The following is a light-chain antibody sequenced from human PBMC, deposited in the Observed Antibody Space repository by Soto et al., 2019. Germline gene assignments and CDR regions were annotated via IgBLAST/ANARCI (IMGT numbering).Light chain of an antibody. J-gene: IGLJ1*01. CDR1: SSDIGAYDY. V-gene: IGLV2-14*01. CDR2: EVT. CDR3: FSFTTAHTHN. Sequence: QSVLTQPASVSGSPGQSITISCTGTSSDIGAYDYVSWFQQHPDKAPKLMISEVTNRPSGVSDRFSGSKSGNAASLTISGLQAEDEAYYFCFSFTTAHTHNFGTGTKVTVL.